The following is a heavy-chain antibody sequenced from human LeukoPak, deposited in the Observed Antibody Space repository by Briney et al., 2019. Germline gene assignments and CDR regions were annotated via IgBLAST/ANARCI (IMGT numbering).Heavy chain of an antibody. CDR2: IYSRGTT. CDR1: GDSINTDHY. CDR3: ARAEKAVTGTLDY. D-gene: IGHD6-19*01. Sequence: SETLSLTCTVSGDSINTDHYWSCIRQTPGKGLEWIGYIYSRGTTHYNPSLTGRVTISLDTSKNQFSLNLRSVTAADTALYYCARAEKAVTGTLDYWGQGTLITVSS. J-gene: IGHJ4*02. V-gene: IGHV4-59*11.